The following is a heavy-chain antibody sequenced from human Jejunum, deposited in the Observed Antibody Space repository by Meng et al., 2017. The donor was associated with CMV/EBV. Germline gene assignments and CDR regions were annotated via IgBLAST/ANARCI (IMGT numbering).Heavy chain of an antibody. CDR2: IAYDGSNK. CDR3: AKDQAGGYYDFRSGFDY. CDR1: FTSHG. V-gene: IGHV3-30*02. D-gene: IGHD3-3*01. Sequence: FTSHGMHWVSQAPGKGLEWVAFIAYDGSNKYYADSVKGRFTISRDNSKNTLDLQMNSLRVEDTAVYYCAKDQAGGYYDFRSGFDYWGQGTLVTVSS. J-gene: IGHJ4*02.